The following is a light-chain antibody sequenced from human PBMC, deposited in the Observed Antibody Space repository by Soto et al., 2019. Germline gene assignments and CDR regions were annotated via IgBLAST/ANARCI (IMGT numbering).Light chain of an antibody. J-gene: IGLJ1*01. CDR2: SVS. V-gene: IGLV2-11*01. CDR1: SSDVGGNNY. Sequence: QSALTQPRSVSGSPGQSVTISCTGTSSDVGGNNYVSLYQQYPGKAPKLLLSSVSKRPSGVPDRFSGYRSGNTASLTISGLQAEDEADYYCCAYARSNTFVFGTGTKLTVL. CDR3: CAYARSNTFV.